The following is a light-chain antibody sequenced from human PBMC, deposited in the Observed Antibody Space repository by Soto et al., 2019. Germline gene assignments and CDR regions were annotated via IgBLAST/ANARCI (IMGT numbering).Light chain of an antibody. CDR3: QQYGSSGT. CDR1: QSVSNS. J-gene: IGKJ1*01. Sequence: EIVMTQSPSTLSVSPGESATLSCRASQSVSNSLTWYQQKPGQPPRLLIYGASTRATGVPGRFSGSGSGTEFTLTISSPQSEDFAVYYCQQYGSSGTFGQGTKVDIK. V-gene: IGKV3-15*01. CDR2: GAS.